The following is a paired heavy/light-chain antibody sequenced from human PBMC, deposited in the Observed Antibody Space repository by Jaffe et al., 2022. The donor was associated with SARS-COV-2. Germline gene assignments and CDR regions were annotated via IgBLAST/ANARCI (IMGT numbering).Heavy chain of an antibody. CDR1: GGSINSGGYY. J-gene: IGHJ4*02. Sequence: QVKLQESGPRLVKPSETLSLTCSVSGGSINSGGYYWSWVRHLPGKGLEWVGYIDYNGIAYYNPSLTARVTIEIDTAKNQFSLRLISVTAADTAMYYCARDCFKGYCSGGSPRGVFDFWGQGTLVTVSS. V-gene: IGHV4-31*03. CDR3: ARDCFKGYCSGGSPRGVFDF. D-gene: IGHD2-15*01. CDR2: IDYNGIA.
Light chain of an antibody. CDR2: AAF. CDR3: QQSYSSPT. V-gene: IGKV1-39*01. J-gene: IGKJ4*01. CDR1: QTISRY. Sequence: DIQMTQSPSSLSASVGDTVTITCRANQTISRYVNWYQEKPGKAPKLLIYAAFTLQGGVPSRFSGSGSGTDFSFTITGLQPEDFATYYCQQSYSSPTFGGGTRVDIK.